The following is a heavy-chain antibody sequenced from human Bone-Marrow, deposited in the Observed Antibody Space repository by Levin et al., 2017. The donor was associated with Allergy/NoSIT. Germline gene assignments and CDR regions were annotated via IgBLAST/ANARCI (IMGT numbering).Heavy chain of an antibody. Sequence: TGGSLRLSCAASGFTVGNNYMSWVRQAPGKGLEWVSLMYSGGTTSYANSVKGRFTISRDSSKNTLYLPMDSLRVEDTAVYYCEGGPSRGYWGQGTLVTVSS. V-gene: IGHV3-53*01. CDR1: GFTVGNNY. J-gene: IGHJ4*02. D-gene: IGHD3-16*01. CDR2: MYSGGTT. CDR3: EGGPSRGY.